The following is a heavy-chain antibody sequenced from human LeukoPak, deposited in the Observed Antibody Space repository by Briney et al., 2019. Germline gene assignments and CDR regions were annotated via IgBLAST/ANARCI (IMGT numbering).Heavy chain of an antibody. Sequence: PGGSLRLSCAASGFTFSSYAMHWVRQAPGKGLEWVAVISYDGSNKYYADSVKGRLTISRDNSKNTLYLQMNSLRAEDTAVYYCARDYYDSSGFDYWGQGTLVTVSS. V-gene: IGHV3-30-3*01. CDR3: ARDYYDSSGFDY. CDR2: ISYDGSNK. J-gene: IGHJ4*02. D-gene: IGHD3-22*01. CDR1: GFTFSSYA.